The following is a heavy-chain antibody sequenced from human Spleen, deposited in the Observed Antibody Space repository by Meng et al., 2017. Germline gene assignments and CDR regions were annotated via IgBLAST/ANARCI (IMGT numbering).Heavy chain of an antibody. CDR2: INAVFGTT. CDR1: GGISSNYV. V-gene: IGHV1-69*05. CDR3: ARDEDISAAGKLFGDY. Sequence: SVKVSCKASGGISSNYVIGWVRQAPGQGLEWMGGINAVFGTTNYAQKFQGRVTITTDESTSTVYMELTRLTSEDTAVYYCARDEDISAAGKLFGDYWGQGTLVTVSS. D-gene: IGHD6-25*01. J-gene: IGHJ4*02.